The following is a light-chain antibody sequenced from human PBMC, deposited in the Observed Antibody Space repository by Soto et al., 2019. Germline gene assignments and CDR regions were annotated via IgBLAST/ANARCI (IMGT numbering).Light chain of an antibody. CDR1: QSVSSSY. CDR2: GAS. Sequence: EIVLTQSPGTLSFSPGERATLSCRASQSVSSSYLAWYQQKPGQAPRLLIYGASSRATGIPDRFSGSGSGTDFTLTISRLEPEDFAVYYCQQYGSSGTFGQGTQVDIK. V-gene: IGKV3-20*01. J-gene: IGKJ1*01. CDR3: QQYGSSGT.